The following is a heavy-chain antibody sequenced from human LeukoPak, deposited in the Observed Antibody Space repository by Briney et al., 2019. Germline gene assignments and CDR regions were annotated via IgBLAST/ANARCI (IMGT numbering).Heavy chain of an antibody. Sequence: GGSLRLSCAASGFTFSRYSMNWVRQAPGKGLEWVSSISISSSYIYYADSVKGRFTMSRDNAKNSLYLQVNSLRAEDTAVYYCARADWDTAMIDYWGQGTLLTVSS. V-gene: IGHV3-21*01. CDR2: ISISSSYI. J-gene: IGHJ4*02. CDR1: GFTFSRYS. CDR3: ARADWDTAMIDY. D-gene: IGHD5-18*01.